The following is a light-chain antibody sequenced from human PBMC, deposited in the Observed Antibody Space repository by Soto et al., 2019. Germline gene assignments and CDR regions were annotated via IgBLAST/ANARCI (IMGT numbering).Light chain of an antibody. V-gene: IGKV3-20*01. CDR1: QSISSGF. Sequence: IVLTQSPGTLSLSPGERATLSCRASQSISSGFLAWYQQKPGQAPRLLIYGASIRATGIPDRFSGSGSGTDFTLTISRLEPEDFAVYYCQQYGSSPLYTFGQGTKLEIK. CDR2: GAS. J-gene: IGKJ2*01. CDR3: QQYGSSPLYT.